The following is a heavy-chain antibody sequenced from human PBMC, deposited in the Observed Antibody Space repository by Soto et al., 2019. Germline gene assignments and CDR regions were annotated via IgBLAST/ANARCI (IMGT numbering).Heavy chain of an antibody. J-gene: IGHJ6*02. CDR3: ARELNGDYVHGPYYYYYGMDV. CDR2: IIPIFGTA. CDR1: GGTFSSYA. V-gene: IGHV1-69*01. Sequence: QVQLVQSGAEVKKPGSSVKVSCKASGGTFSSYAISWVRQAPGQGLEWMGGIIPIFGTANYAQKFQGRVRITADESTSTAYMELSRLRSEDTAVYYCARELNGDYVHGPYYYYYGMDVWGQGTTVTVSS. D-gene: IGHD4-17*01.